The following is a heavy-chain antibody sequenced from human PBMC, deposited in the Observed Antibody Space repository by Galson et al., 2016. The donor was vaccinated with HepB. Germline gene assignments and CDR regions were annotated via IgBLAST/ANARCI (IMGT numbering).Heavy chain of an antibody. CDR2: IKQDGSEK. Sequence: SLRLSCAASRFTFSIYWMSWVRQAPGKGLEWVANIKQDGSEKYYVDSVKGRFTISRDNAKNSLYLQMNSLRAEDTAVYYCASYDSGGWYWGQGTLVTVSS. CDR3: ASYDSGGWY. CDR1: RFTFSIYW. J-gene: IGHJ4*02. V-gene: IGHV3-7*01. D-gene: IGHD3-22*01.